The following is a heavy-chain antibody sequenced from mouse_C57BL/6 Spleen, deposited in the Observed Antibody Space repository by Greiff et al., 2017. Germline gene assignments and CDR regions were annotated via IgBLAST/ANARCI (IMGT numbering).Heavy chain of an antibody. CDR1: GYTFTDYN. Sequence: EVQLQQSGPELVKPGASVKIPCKASGYTFTDYNMDWVKQSHGKSLEWIGDINPNNGGTIYNQKFKGKATLTVDKSSSTAYMELRSLTSEDTAVYYCARKRGLYYDYDWYFDVWGTGTTVTVSS. J-gene: IGHJ1*03. CDR3: ARKRGLYYDYDWYFDV. D-gene: IGHD2-4*01. CDR2: INPNNGGT. V-gene: IGHV1-18*01.